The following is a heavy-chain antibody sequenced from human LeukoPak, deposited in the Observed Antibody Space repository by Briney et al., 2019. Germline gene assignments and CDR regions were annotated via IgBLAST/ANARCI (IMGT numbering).Heavy chain of an antibody. J-gene: IGHJ4*02. V-gene: IGHV3-11*01. CDR1: GFTFSDYY. CDR2: ISSSGSTI. Sequence: GGSLRLSCAASGFTFSDYYMSWIRQAPGKGLEWVSYISSSGSTIYYADSVKGRFTISRDNAKNSLYLQMNSLRAEDTAVYYCASRVQYYYDSSGYCDYWGQGTLVTVSS. D-gene: IGHD3-22*01. CDR3: ASRVQYYYDSSGYCDY.